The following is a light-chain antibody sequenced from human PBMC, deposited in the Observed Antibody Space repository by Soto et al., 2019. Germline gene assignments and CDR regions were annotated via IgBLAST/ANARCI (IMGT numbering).Light chain of an antibody. J-gene: IGLJ3*02. V-gene: IGLV2-11*01. CDR1: SSDVGAYDF. CDR3: SSYAGSHTYEV. CDR2: DVI. Sequence: QSALTQPRSVSGSLGQSVTISCTGTSSDVGAYDFVSWYHQNPGKAPRLIIFDVIKRPSGVPDRFSGSKSGNTASLTISGLQSEDEADYHCSSYAGSHTYEVFGGGTKVTVL.